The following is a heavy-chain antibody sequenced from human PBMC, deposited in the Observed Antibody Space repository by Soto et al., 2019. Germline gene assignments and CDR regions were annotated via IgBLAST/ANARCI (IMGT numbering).Heavy chain of an antibody. CDR3: ASDIKVVHDAFDI. CDR1: GFTFSSYW. D-gene: IGHD2-15*01. V-gene: IGHV3-7*01. CDR2: IKQDGSEK. J-gene: IGHJ3*02. Sequence: PGGSLRLSCAASGFTFSSYWMSWVRQAPGKGLEWVANIKQDGSEKYYVDSVKGRFTISRDNAKNSLYLQMNSLRVEDTAVYYCASDIKVVHDAFDIWGQGTMVTVSS.